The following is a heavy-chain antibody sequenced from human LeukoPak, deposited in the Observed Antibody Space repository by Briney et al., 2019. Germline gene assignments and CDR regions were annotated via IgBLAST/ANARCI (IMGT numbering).Heavy chain of an antibody. D-gene: IGHD2-2*01. J-gene: IGHJ4*02. CDR3: ARAVVPAAMMSFDY. CDR1: GYTFTRYY. Sequence: ASVKVSCKASGYTFTRYYTHWVRQAPGQGLEWMGWINPNSGGTNYAQKFQGRVTMTRDTSISTAYTELSRLRSDDTAVYYCARAVVPAAMMSFDYWGQGTLVTVSS. V-gene: IGHV1-2*02. CDR2: INPNSGGT.